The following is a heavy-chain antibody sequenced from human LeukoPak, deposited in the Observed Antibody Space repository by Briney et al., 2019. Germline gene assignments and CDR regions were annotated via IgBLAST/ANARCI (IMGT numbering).Heavy chain of an antibody. CDR3: AELGITMIGGV. CDR1: GFTFSSYS. V-gene: IGHV3-21*01. D-gene: IGHD3-10*02. Sequence: GGSLRLSCAASGFTFSSYSMDWVRQAPGKGLEWVSSISSSTSYIYYADSVKGRFTISRDNAKNSLYLQMNSLRAEDTAVYYCAELGITMIGGVWGKGTTVTISS. J-gene: IGHJ6*04. CDR2: ISSSTSYI.